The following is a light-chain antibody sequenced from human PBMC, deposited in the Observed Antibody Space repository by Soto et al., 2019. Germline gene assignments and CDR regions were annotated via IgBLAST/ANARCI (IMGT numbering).Light chain of an antibody. CDR3: SSYTHGGGEV. J-gene: IGLJ2*01. Sequence: QSALAQPASVSGSPGQSITISCTGTSSDVGGYNYVSWYQQHPGKAPKLMIYDVNNRPSGVSNRFSGSKSGNAASLTISGLQAEDEADYYCSSYTHGGGEVFGGGTQLTVL. V-gene: IGLV2-14*03. CDR1: SSDVGGYNY. CDR2: DVN.